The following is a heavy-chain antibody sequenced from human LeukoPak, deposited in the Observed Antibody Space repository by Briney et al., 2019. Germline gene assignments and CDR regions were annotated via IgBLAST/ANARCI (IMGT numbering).Heavy chain of an antibody. D-gene: IGHD2-21*02. CDR3: ARDGGDLTTHDASDF. Sequence: ASVKVSCKASGYTFTTYGLSWVRQAPGQGLEWMGWMSTYNGSTNYAPKFHGRVTMTTDTSTTTAYMDLRSLTSDDTAVYYCARDGGDLTTHDASDFWGQGTMVTVSS. CDR2: MSTYNGST. V-gene: IGHV1-18*01. J-gene: IGHJ3*01. CDR1: GYTFTTYG.